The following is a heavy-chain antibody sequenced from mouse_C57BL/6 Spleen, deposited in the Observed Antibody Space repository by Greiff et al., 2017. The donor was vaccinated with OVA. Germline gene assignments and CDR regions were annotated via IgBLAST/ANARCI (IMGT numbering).Heavy chain of an antibody. V-gene: IGHV14-2*01. CDR1: GFNIKDYY. CDR2: IDPEDGET. D-gene: IGHD1-1*01. J-gene: IGHJ1*03. Sequence: VQLQQSGAELVKPGASVKLSCTASGFNIKDYYMHWVKQRTEQGLEWIGRIDPEDGETKYAPKFQGKATITADTSSNTAYLQLSSLTSEDTAVYYCATPEVITTVDWYFDVWGTGTTVTVSS. CDR3: ATPEVITTVDWYFDV.